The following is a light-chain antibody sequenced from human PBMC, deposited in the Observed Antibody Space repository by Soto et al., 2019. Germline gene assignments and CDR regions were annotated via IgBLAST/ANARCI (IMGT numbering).Light chain of an antibody. CDR3: QQRSNWPPKMYT. J-gene: IGKJ2*01. V-gene: IGKV3-11*01. CDR1: QSVSSY. Sequence: EIVLTQSPATLSLSPGERATLSCRASQSVSSYLAWYQQKPGQAPRLLIYDASNRATGIPARFSGSGSGTDFTLTISSLEPEDFAVYYFQQRSNWPPKMYTFGQGTKLEIK. CDR2: DAS.